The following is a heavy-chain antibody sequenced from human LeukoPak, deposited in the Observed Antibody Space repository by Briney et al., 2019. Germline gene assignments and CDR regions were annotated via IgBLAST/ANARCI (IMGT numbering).Heavy chain of an antibody. Sequence: GGSLRLSCAASGFTFSTYGMHWVRQAPGKGLEWVAVISYDGSNKYYADSVKGRFTISRDNSKNTLYLQMNSLRAEDTAVYYCARHEASIAAAPFFDYWGQGTLVTVSS. J-gene: IGHJ4*02. D-gene: IGHD6-13*01. CDR1: GFTFSTYG. CDR2: ISYDGSNK. V-gene: IGHV3-30*03. CDR3: ARHEASIAAAPFFDY.